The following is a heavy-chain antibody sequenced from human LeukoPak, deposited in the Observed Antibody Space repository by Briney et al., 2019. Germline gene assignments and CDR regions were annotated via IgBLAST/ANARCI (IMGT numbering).Heavy chain of an antibody. CDR3: ARGHGYCSSTSCQTFDY. CDR2: IYTSGST. CDR1: GFSISSGYY. V-gene: IGHV4-4*07. Sequence: PSETLSLTCTVSGFSISSGYYWGWIRQPAGKGLEWIGRIYTSGSTNYNPSLKSRVTMSVDTSKNQFSLKLSSVTAADTAVYYCARGHGYCSSTSCQTFDYWGQGTLVTVSS. D-gene: IGHD2-2*01. J-gene: IGHJ4*02.